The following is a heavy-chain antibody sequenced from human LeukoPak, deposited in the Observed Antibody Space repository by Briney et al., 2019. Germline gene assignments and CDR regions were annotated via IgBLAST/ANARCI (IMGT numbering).Heavy chain of an antibody. V-gene: IGHV4-59*06. CDR1: GGSINNNY. D-gene: IGHD3-3*01. CDR2: IYYSGST. Sequence: PSETLSLTCTVSGGSINNNYWTWIRQHPGKGLEWIGYIYYSGSTYYNPSLKSRVTISVDTSKNQFSLKLSSVTAADTAVYYCARFSAWSGYLGLNYWGQGTLVTVSS. CDR3: ARFSAWSGYLGLNY. J-gene: IGHJ4*02.